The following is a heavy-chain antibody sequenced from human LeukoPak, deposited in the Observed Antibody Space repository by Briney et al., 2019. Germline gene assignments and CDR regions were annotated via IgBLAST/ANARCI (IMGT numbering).Heavy chain of an antibody. V-gene: IGHV1-69*01. Sequence: SVKVSCKASGGTFSSYAISWVRQAPGQGLEWMGGIIPIFGTTNYAQKFQGRVTITADESTSTAYMELSSLRSEDTAVYYCARDVSPSDVWSGYYIDNWFDPWGQGTLVTVSS. CDR1: GGTFSSYA. D-gene: IGHD3-3*01. CDR3: ARDVSPSDVWSGYYIDNWFDP. J-gene: IGHJ5*02. CDR2: IIPIFGTT.